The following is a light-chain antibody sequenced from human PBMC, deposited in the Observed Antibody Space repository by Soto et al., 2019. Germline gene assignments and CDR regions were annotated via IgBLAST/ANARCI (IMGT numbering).Light chain of an antibody. CDR2: VAS. J-gene: IGKJ4*01. CDR1: QSIGRF. CDR3: QQSFTTPLT. Sequence: DIQMTQSPSSLSASVGDRVTITSRASQSIGRFLNWHQQKPGKAPNVLINVASTLRSGVPSRLSGSGSGTDFNLTINSLQPEDFATYFCQQSFTTPLTFGGGTKVDIK. V-gene: IGKV1-39*01.